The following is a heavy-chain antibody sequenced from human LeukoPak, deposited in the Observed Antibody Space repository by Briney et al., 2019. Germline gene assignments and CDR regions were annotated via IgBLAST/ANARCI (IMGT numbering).Heavy chain of an antibody. CDR2: INHSGST. Sequence: SETLSLTCAVYGGSFSGYYWSWIRQPPGKGLEWIGEINHSGSTNYNPSLKSRVSISVGTSKNQFSLKLSSVTAADTAVYYCARGGIVATIYFDYWGQGTLVTVSS. CDR1: GGSFSGYY. D-gene: IGHD5-12*01. CDR3: ARGGIVATIYFDY. J-gene: IGHJ4*02. V-gene: IGHV4-34*01.